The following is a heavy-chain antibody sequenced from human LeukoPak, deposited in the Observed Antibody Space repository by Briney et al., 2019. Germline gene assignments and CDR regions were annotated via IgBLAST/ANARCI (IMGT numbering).Heavy chain of an antibody. D-gene: IGHD4-23*01. Sequence: GRSLRLSCAASGFTFSSYPMLWVRQAPGKGLEWVAVISYDGSNRYYIDSVKGRFTISRDNSKNTLYLQMNSLRAEDTAVYYCARDLSGNSYFDYWGQGTLVTVSS. J-gene: IGHJ4*02. V-gene: IGHV3-30-3*01. CDR3: ARDLSGNSYFDY. CDR2: ISYDGSNR. CDR1: GFTFSSYP.